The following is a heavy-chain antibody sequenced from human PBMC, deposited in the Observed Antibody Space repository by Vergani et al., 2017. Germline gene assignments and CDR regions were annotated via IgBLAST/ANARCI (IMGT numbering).Heavy chain of an antibody. CDR3: VGIIPVAGSYYFDY. D-gene: IGHD6-19*01. V-gene: IGHV3-72*01. J-gene: IGHJ4*02. Sequence: EVQLVESGGGLVQPGGSLRLSCAASGITFSDHYMDWVRQAPGKGLDWVARSRNKANGYTTEYVASVKSRVTISREESQTSLYLEMNSLKSDDTAMYYCVGIIPVAGSYYFDYWGQGTLVTVSS. CDR1: GITFSDHY. CDR2: SRNKANGYTT.